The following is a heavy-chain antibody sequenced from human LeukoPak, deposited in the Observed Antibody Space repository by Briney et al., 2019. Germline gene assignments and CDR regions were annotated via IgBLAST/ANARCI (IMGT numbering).Heavy chain of an antibody. D-gene: IGHD3-10*01. CDR2: SSFRGDT. J-gene: IGHJ4*02. CDR1: DTAFPRTG. V-gene: IGHV4-59*01. Sequence: AKTLRFPCRVLDTAFPRTGSDWIGLPPGKGLEWMGSSSFRGDTNHNPSLKSRLTISVDTSKNQFSLKVYSVTAADTAFYYCARGLNHYGSPFDYWGQGILVTVSS. CDR3: ARGLNHYGSPFDY.